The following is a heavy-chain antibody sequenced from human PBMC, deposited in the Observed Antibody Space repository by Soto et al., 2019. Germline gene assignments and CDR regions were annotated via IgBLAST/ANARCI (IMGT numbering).Heavy chain of an antibody. CDR2: ISGYNGNT. D-gene: IGHD6-13*01. J-gene: IGHJ6*02. V-gene: IGHV1-18*04. Sequence: QVQLVQSGPEVRKPGASVKVSCKASGYIFSRYGISWVRQAPGQGLEWMAWISGYNGNTKFGEGVQGRVKVTTDTSTSTAYMELRSLRSDDTAVYYCAREAAAERNYYGLDVWGQGTTVIVSS. CDR1: GYIFSRYG. CDR3: AREAAAERNYYGLDV.